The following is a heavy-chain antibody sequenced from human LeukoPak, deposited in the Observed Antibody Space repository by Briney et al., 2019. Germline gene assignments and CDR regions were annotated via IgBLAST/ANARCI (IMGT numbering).Heavy chain of an antibody. D-gene: IGHD4-17*01. CDR2: ISYDGSKK. CDR1: GITFSSYG. CDR3: AAYYGDYVSGAFDI. V-gene: IGHV3-30*03. J-gene: IGHJ3*02. Sequence: GGSLRLSCAASGITFSSYGMHWVRQAPGKGLEWVAVISYDGSKKYYADSVKGRFTISRDNSKNTLYLQMNSLRAEDTAVYYCAAYYGDYVSGAFDIWGQGTTVTVSS.